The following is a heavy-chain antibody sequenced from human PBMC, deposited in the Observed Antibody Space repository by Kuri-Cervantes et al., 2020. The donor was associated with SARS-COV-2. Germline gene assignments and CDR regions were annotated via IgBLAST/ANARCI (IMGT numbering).Heavy chain of an antibody. CDR1: GFTFSGHW. J-gene: IGHJ3*02. V-gene: IGHV3-74*01. CDR3: VKEKGIILAATDAFDI. D-gene: IGHD6-13*01. Sequence: GESLKISCAASGFTFSGHWIHWVRQAPGKGLVWVSRINPDGSYTNNADSVRGRFTLSRDNAKNMLYLQMNSLRAEDTAVYYCVKEKGIILAATDAFDIWGQGTMVTVSS. CDR2: INPDGSYT.